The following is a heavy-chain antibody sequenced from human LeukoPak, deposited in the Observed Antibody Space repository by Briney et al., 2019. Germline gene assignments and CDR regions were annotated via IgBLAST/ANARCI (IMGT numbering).Heavy chain of an antibody. J-gene: IGHJ4*02. CDR1: GFTFSTYS. D-gene: IGHD6-19*01. CDR3: ARVGYSSGWYFDY. V-gene: IGHV3-21*01. CDR2: ISSTSSYI. Sequence: PGGSLRLSCAASGFTFSTYSMNWVRQAPGKGLEWVSSISSTSSYIYYADSVKGRFTISRDNAQKPLYLQMNSLRAEDTAVYYRARVGYSSGWYFDYWGQGTLVTVSS.